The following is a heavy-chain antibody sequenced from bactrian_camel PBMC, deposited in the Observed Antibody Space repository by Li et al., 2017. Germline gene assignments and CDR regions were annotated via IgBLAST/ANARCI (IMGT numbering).Heavy chain of an antibody. Sequence: HVQLVESGGGSVQAGGSLRLSCVVSGHSRGSNCVGWYRLPPGRAPAEREGIAAIRRSGGETWYAGSVEGRFTISHDNAKNTPYLQMNSLKPEDTAIYYCAAAKGLPDLLRGGYLSARSYNYWGRGTQVTVS. V-gene: IGHV3S55*01. CDR2: IRRSGGET. CDR3: AAAKGLPDLLRGGYLSARSYNY. CDR1: GHSRGSNC. J-gene: IGHJ4*01. D-gene: IGHD3*01.